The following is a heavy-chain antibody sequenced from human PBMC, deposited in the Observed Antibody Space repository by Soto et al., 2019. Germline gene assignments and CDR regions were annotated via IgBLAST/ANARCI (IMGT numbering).Heavy chain of an antibody. CDR1: GGTFSSYA. Sequence: QVQLAQSGAEVKKPGSSVKVSCKASGGTFSSYAISWVRQAPGQGLEWMGGIIPIFGTANYARKFQGRVTITADESTSTAYMELSSLRSEDTAVYYCARADWDTTMEPQFDYWGQGTLVTVSS. J-gene: IGHJ4*02. CDR3: ARADWDTTMEPQFDY. V-gene: IGHV1-69*01. CDR2: IIPIFGTA. D-gene: IGHD5-18*01.